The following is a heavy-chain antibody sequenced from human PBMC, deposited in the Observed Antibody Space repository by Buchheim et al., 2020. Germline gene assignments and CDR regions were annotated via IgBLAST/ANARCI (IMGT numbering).Heavy chain of an antibody. CDR2: INHSGST. D-gene: IGHD6-6*01. CDR3: ARGGLAARRGGRYYYYYYGMDV. CDR1: GGSFSGYY. V-gene: IGHV4-34*01. Sequence: QVQLQQWGAGLLKPSETLSLTCAVYGGSFSGYYWSWIRQPPGKGLEWIGEINHSGSTNYNPSLKSRVTISVDTSKNQFSLKLGSVTAADTAVYYCARGGLAARRGGRYYYYYYGMDVWGQGTT. J-gene: IGHJ6*02.